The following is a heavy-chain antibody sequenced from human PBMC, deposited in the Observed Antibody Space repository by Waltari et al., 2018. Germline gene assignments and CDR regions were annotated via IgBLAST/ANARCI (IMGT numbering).Heavy chain of an antibody. J-gene: IGHJ6*02. CDR3: ARDWGHIAVAGYYYYGMDV. Sequence: QVQLQESGPGLVKPSETLSLTCTVSGGSISSYYWSWIRQPAGKGLGWIGRIYTSGSTNYNPSLKSRVTMSVDTSKNQFSLKLSSVTAADTAVYYCARDWGHIAVAGYYYYGMDVWGQGTTVTVSS. CDR1: GGSISSYY. CDR2: IYTSGST. V-gene: IGHV4-4*07. D-gene: IGHD6-19*01.